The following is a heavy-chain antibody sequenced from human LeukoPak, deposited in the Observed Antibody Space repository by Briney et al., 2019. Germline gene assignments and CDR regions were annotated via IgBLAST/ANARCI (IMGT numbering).Heavy chain of an antibody. CDR2: IFGGDTT. V-gene: IGHV3-53*01. CDR3: AREDYYYYYMDV. CDR1: GFTVSSNY. J-gene: IGHJ6*03. Sequence: PGGSLRLSCAASGFTVSSNYMSWVRQAPGKGLEWVSFIFGGDTTYYADSVKGRFTISRDTSENTLYLQMDSLRVEDTAVYYCAREDYYYYYMDVWGKGTTVTVSS.